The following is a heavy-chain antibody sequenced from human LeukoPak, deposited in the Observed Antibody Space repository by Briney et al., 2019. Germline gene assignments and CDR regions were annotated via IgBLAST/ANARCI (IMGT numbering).Heavy chain of an antibody. CDR1: GFTFSDYY. Sequence: GGSLRLSCAASGFTFSDYYMSWIRQAPGKGLEWASYISSSGSTIYYADSVKGRFTISRDNAKNSLYLQMNSLRAEDTAVYYCASDLSFGEQLDYWGQGTLVTVSS. CDR2: ISSSGSTI. J-gene: IGHJ4*02. D-gene: IGHD3-10*01. CDR3: ASDLSFGEQLDY. V-gene: IGHV3-11*01.